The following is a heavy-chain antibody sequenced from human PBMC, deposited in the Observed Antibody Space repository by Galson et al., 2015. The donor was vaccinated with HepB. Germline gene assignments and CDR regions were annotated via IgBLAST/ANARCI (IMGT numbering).Heavy chain of an antibody. V-gene: IGHV4-31*03. CDR2: IYYSGST. CDR3: AREGLKEGYRHAFDI. Sequence: TLSLTCTVSGGSISSGGYYWSWIRQHPGKGLEWIGYIYYSGSTYYNPSLKSRVTISVDTSKNQFSLKLSSVTAADTAVYYCAREGLKEGYRHAFDIWGQGTMVTVSS. CDR1: GGSISSGGYY. J-gene: IGHJ3*02. D-gene: IGHD1-1*01.